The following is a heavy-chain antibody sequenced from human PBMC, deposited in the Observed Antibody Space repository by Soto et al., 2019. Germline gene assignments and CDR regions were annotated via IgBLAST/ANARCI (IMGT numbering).Heavy chain of an antibody. D-gene: IGHD3-3*01. CDR3: VYDFWSGYYPRVDY. CDR1: GGTFSSYA. Sequence: SVEVSCKXSGGTFSSYAISWVRQAPGQGLEWMGGIIPIFGTANYAQKFQGRVTITADESTSTAYMELSSLRSEDTAVYYCVYDFWSGYYPRVDYWGQGTLVTVSS. V-gene: IGHV1-69*13. CDR2: IIPIFGTA. J-gene: IGHJ4*02.